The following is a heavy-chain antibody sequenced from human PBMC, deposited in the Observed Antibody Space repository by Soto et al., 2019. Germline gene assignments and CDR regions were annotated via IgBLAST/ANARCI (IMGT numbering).Heavy chain of an antibody. CDR1: GFTFSSYG. J-gene: IGHJ4*02. D-gene: IGHD3-16*01. CDR3: QILGEASPIAGY. V-gene: IGHV3-30*03. CDR2: ISYDGSNK. Sequence: LRLSCAASGFTFSSYGMHWVRQAPGKGLEWVAVISYDGSNKYYADSVKGRFTISRDNSKNTLYLQMNSLRAEDTAVYYCQILGEASPIAGYWGQGTLVTVSS.